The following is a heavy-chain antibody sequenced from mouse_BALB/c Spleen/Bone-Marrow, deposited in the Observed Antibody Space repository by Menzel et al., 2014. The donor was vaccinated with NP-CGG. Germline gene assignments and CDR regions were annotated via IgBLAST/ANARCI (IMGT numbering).Heavy chain of an antibody. Sequence: VKLEESGPGLVAPSQSLSITCTVSGFSLTSYGVHWVRQPPGKGLEWLGVIWAGGSTNYNSALMSRLSISKDNSKSQVFVKMNSLQTDDTAMYYCAREPSTMITTGFAYWGQGTLVTVSA. CDR1: GFSLTSYG. D-gene: IGHD2-4*01. CDR2: IWAGGST. CDR3: AREPSTMITTGFAY. V-gene: IGHV2-9*02. J-gene: IGHJ3*01.